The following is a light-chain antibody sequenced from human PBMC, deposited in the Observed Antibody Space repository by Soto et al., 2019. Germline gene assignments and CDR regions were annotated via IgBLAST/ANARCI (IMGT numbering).Light chain of an antibody. CDR2: AVS. Sequence: QSALTQPRSVSGSPGQSVSISCTGTNSDIGNYNLVSWYQQPPGKAHKLIISAVSRRPSGVPDRFSGSKSGNTASLTISGLQADDEADYYCWSYTTSDMWVFGGGTKLTVL. J-gene: IGLJ3*02. V-gene: IGLV2-11*01. CDR1: NSDIGNYNL. CDR3: WSYTTSDMWV.